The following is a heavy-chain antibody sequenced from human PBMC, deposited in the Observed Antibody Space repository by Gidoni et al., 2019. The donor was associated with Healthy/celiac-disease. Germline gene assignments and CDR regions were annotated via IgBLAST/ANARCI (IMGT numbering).Heavy chain of an antibody. V-gene: IGHV4-34*01. J-gene: IGHJ4*02. Sequence: QVQLQQWGAGMLKPSETLSLTCAVYGGSFSGYYWSWIRQPAGKGLEWIGEINHSGSTNYNPSLKSRVTISVDTSKNQFSLKLSSVTAADTAVYYCARGNVVAPLGYWGQGTLVTVSS. CDR3: ARGNVVAPLGY. D-gene: IGHD2-15*01. CDR1: GGSFSGYY. CDR2: INHSGST.